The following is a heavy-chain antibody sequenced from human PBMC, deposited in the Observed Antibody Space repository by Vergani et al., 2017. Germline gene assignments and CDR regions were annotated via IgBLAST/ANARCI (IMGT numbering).Heavy chain of an antibody. J-gene: IGHJ4*02. CDR2: ISGSGGST. V-gene: IGHV3-23*01. D-gene: IGHD4-17*01. CDR3: AKASYSGDYGL. Sequence: EVQLLESGGGLVQPGGSLRLSCAASGFTFSSYAMSWVRQAPGKGLEWVSAISGSGGSTYYADSVKGRFTISRDNSKDTLYLQMDSLRAEDTAVYYCAKASYSGDYGLWGQGTLVTVSS. CDR1: GFTFSSYA.